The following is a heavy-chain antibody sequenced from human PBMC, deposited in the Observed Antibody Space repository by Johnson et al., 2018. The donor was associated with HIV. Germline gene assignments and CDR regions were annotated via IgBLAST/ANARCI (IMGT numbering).Heavy chain of an antibody. CDR3: AKSPLGRLREGAFDI. D-gene: IGHD7-27*01. CDR1: GFTFSSYA. Sequence: QMQLVESGGGLVQPGGSLKLPCAASGFTFSSYAMHWVRQAPGKGLEWVAVISYDGSNKYYADSVKGRFTISRDNSKNTLYLQMNSLRAEDTAVYYCAKSPLGRLREGAFDIWGQGTMVTVSS. CDR2: ISYDGSNK. J-gene: IGHJ3*02. V-gene: IGHV3-30-3*02.